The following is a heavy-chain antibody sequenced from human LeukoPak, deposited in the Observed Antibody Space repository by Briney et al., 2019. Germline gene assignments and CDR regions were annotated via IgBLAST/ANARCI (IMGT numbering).Heavy chain of an antibody. CDR1: GFTVSSNY. CDR2: IYSGGST. Sequence: GGSLRLSCAASGFTVSSNYMSWVRQAPGKGLEWVSVIYSGGSTNYADSVKGRFTISRHNSENTIYLQMNSLRAEDTAVYYCARGSFSSGSYWDHFDSWGQGTLVTVSS. CDR3: ARGSFSSGSYWDHFDS. J-gene: IGHJ4*02. V-gene: IGHV3-53*04. D-gene: IGHD3-22*01.